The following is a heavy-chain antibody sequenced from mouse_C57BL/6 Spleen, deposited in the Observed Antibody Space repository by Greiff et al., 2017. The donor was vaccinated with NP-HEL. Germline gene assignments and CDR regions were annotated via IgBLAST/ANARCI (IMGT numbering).Heavy chain of an antibody. CDR2: IYPSDSGT. V-gene: IGHV1-61*01. CDR1: GYTFTSYW. Sequence: QVQLQQPGAELVRPGSSVKLSCKASGYTFTSYWMDWVKQRPGQGLEWIGNIYPSDSGTHYNQKFKDKATLTVDKSSSTAYMQLSSLTSEDSAVYYCARGYGNYAMDYWGQGTSVTVSS. D-gene: IGHD2-10*02. CDR3: ARGYGNYAMDY. J-gene: IGHJ4*01.